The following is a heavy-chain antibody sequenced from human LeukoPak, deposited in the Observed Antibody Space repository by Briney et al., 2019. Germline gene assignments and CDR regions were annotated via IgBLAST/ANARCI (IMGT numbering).Heavy chain of an antibody. CDR1: GFTFSDYY. V-gene: IGHV3-11*06. CDR3: ARVRDRIVGAIDY. D-gene: IGHD1-26*01. J-gene: IGHJ4*02. Sequence: GGSLRLSCAASGFTFSDYYMSWIRQAPGKGLEWVSYISSSSSYTNYADSVKGRFTISRDNAKNSLYLQMNSLRAEDTAVYYCARVRDRIVGAIDYWGQGTLVTVSS. CDR2: ISSSSSYT.